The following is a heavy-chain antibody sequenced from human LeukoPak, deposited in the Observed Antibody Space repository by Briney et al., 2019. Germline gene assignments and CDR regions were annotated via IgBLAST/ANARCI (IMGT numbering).Heavy chain of an antibody. CDR2: ISAYNGNT. CDR3: AREIKRITIFGVVISGGDY. Sequence: ASVKVSCKASGYTFTSYGISWVRQAPGQGLEWMGWISAYNGNTNYAQKLQGRVTMTTDTSTSTAYMELRSLRSDDTAVYYCAREIKRITIFGVVISGGDYWGQGTLVTVSS. V-gene: IGHV1-18*01. CDR1: GYTFTSYG. J-gene: IGHJ4*02. D-gene: IGHD3-3*01.